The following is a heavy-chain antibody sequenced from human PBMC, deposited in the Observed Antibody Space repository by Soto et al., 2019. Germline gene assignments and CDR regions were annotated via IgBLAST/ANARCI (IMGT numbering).Heavy chain of an antibody. Sequence: EVQLVESGGGLVQPGGSLRLSCAASGFTFGNYWMSWVRQAPGKGLEWLANINTDGSGQYYVDSVKGRFTISRDNAEGSLSLEMNSRRVEDTAVYYCAGGGVASSEREWWGQGTLVTVSS. CDR2: INTDGSGQ. V-gene: IGHV3-7*04. CDR1: GFTFGNYW. CDR3: AGGGVASSEREW. J-gene: IGHJ4*02. D-gene: IGHD3-3*01.